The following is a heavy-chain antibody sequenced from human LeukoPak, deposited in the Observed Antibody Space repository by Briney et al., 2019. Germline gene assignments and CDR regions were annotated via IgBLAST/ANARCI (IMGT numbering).Heavy chain of an antibody. Sequence: GGSLRLSCAASGFTFSSSAMSWVRQAPGKGLEWVSVIYSGGSTYYADSVKGRFTISRDNSKNTLYLQMNSLRAEDTAVYYCARSSEYSSSSGPYYFDYWGQGTLVTVSS. J-gene: IGHJ4*02. D-gene: IGHD6-6*01. CDR2: IYSGGST. V-gene: IGHV3-53*01. CDR3: ARSSEYSSSSGPYYFDY. CDR1: GFTFSSSA.